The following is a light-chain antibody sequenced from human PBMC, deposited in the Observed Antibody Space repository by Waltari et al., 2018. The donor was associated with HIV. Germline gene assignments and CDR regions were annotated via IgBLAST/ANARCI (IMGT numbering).Light chain of an antibody. V-gene: IGKV3-15*01. CDR1: QSVSSN. Sequence: EIVMTQSPATLSVFPGERATLSCRASQSVSSNLAWYQQKPGQAPRPLIYGASTRATGIPARFSGSGSGTEFTLTISGLQSEDFAIYYCHEYNRWPFTFGPGTKVEIK. CDR3: HEYNRWPFT. J-gene: IGKJ3*01. CDR2: GAS.